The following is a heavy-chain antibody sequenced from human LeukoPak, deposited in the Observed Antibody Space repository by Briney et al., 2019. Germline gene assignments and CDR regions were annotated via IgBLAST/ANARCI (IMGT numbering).Heavy chain of an antibody. V-gene: IGHV4-59*08. D-gene: IGHD2/OR15-2a*01. J-gene: IGHJ4*02. CDR3: AGHHPRNTVDF. CDR2: ISDIGSI. Sequence: PSETLSLTCTVSGGSLSSYYWSWIRQPPGKGLEWIAYISDIGSINYNPSLKSRVTMSLDTSKNQFSLKLSSVTAADTAVYYCAGHHPRNTVDFWGQGTLVTVSS. CDR1: GGSLSSYY.